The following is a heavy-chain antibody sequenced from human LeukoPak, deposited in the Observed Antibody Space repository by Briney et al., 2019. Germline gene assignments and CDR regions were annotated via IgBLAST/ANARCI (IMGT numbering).Heavy chain of an antibody. CDR1: GGSIISHY. D-gene: IGHD2-2*01. V-gene: IGHV4-59*11. Sequence: SETLSLTCTVSGGSIISHYWSWIRQPPGKGLEWIGYIYYSGSTNYNPSLKSRVTISVDTSKNQFSLRLSSVTAADTAVYYCARGYCSSTSCYFHHPAFDIWGQGTMVTVSS. CDR2: IYYSGST. CDR3: ARGYCSSTSCYFHHPAFDI. J-gene: IGHJ3*02.